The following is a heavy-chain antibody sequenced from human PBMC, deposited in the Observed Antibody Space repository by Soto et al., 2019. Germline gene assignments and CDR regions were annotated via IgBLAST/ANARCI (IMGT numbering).Heavy chain of an antibody. V-gene: IGHV3-74*01. CDR2: INSDGSTT. Sequence: EVQLVESGGGLVQPGGSLRLSCAASGFTFSSYWMHWVRQAPGKGLVWVSRINSDGSTTNYADSVKGRFTISRDNAKNALYLQMNNLRVEDTAVYYCVTTGQLQNAFDIWGQGTVVTVSS. CDR3: VTTGQLQNAFDI. D-gene: IGHD1-7*01. J-gene: IGHJ3*02. CDR1: GFTFSSYW.